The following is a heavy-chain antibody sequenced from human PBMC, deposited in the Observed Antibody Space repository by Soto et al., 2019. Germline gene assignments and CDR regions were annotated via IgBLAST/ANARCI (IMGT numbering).Heavy chain of an antibody. CDR3: VKGYWKGDV. CDR1: GFTFSNFG. CDR2: VTYDGTNK. Sequence: PGGSLRLSCAASGFTFSNFGMHWVRQAPDTGLDWVAAVTYDGTNKYYADSVKGRFTISRDNSKNTLYLQMNSLRDEDTAVYHCVKGYWKGDVWGQGTTVTVSS. V-gene: IGHV3-30*18. D-gene: IGHD1-1*01. J-gene: IGHJ6*02.